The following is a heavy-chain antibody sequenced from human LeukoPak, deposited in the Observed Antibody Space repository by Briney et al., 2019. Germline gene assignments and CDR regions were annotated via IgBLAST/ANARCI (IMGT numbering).Heavy chain of an antibody. CDR3: AKGGYTSWFDP. D-gene: IGHD2-15*01. J-gene: IGHJ5*02. V-gene: IGHV3-23*01. Sequence: GGSLRLSCAASGFTFREYSMSWVRQAPGKGLEWVSNIRSNGRATYYIDSVKGRFTISRDNSKNTVYLEMNSLRAGDSAVYYCAKGGYTSWFDPWGQGTLVTVST. CDR1: GFTFREYS. CDR2: IRSNGRAT.